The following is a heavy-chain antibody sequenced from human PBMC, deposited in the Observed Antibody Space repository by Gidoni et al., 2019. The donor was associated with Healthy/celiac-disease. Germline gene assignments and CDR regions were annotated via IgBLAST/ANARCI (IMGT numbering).Heavy chain of an antibody. CDR3: ARLDGYTAEDPGFDY. CDR2: IYPGDSDT. J-gene: IGHJ4*02. D-gene: IGHD5-12*01. CDR1: GYSCTSYW. V-gene: IGHV5-51*03. Sequence: EVQLVQSGAEVKKPGESLKISCTGSGYSCTSYWIGWVRQMPGKGLAWMGIIYPGDSDTRYRPSFQGQVTISADKSISTAYLQWSSLKASDTAMYYCARLDGYTAEDPGFDYWGQGTLVTVSS.